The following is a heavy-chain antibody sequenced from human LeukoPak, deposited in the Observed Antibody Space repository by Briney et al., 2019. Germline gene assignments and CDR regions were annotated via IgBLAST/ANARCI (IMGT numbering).Heavy chain of an antibody. CDR3: AKDLDITMVRGAYDI. V-gene: IGHV3-30*18. J-gene: IGHJ3*02. D-gene: IGHD3-10*01. Sequence: GGSLRLSCAASGFTFSSYGMHWVRQAPGKGLEWVAFISNDGSNKYYADSVKGRFTISRDNSKNTLYLQMNSLRAEDTALYYCAKDLDITMVRGAYDIWGQGTMVTVSS. CDR2: ISNDGSNK. CDR1: GFTFSSYG.